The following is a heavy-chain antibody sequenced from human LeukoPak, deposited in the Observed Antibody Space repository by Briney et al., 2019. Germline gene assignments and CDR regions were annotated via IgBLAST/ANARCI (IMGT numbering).Heavy chain of an antibody. CDR1: GYTFTSYG. CDR3: ARDPGYGSGSYLMTRFDP. J-gene: IGHJ5*02. D-gene: IGHD3-10*01. V-gene: IGHV1-18*01. CDR2: ISAYNGNT. Sequence: ASVKVSCKASGYTFTSYGISWVQRAPGQGLEWMGWISAYNGNTNYAQKLQGRVTMTTDTSTSTAYMELRSLRYDDTAVYYCARDPGYGSGSYLMTRFDPWGQGTLVTVSS.